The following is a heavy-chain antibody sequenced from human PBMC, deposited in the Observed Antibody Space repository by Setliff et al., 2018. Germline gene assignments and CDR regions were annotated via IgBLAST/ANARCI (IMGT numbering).Heavy chain of an antibody. J-gene: IGHJ4*02. CDR1: GFTFDDYG. CDR2: INWNGGST. D-gene: IGHD2-21*01. V-gene: IGHV3-20*04. CDR3: ARAPAGGGDFYFDY. Sequence: GGSLRLSCAASGFTFDDYGMSWVRQAPGKGLEWVSGINWNGGSTGYADSVKGRFTISRDNAKNSLYLQMNSLRAEDTALYYCARAPAGGGDFYFDYWGQGTLVTVSS.